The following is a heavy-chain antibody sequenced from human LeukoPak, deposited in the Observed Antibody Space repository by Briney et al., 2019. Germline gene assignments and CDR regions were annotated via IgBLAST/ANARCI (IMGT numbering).Heavy chain of an antibody. V-gene: IGHV1-69*13. CDR1: GGTFSSYA. CDR2: IIPIFGTA. CDR3: ARVEYGDYARGYYYGMDV. J-gene: IGHJ6*02. Sequence: GASVKVSCKASGGTFSSYAISWVRQAPGQGLEWMGGIIPIFGTANYAQKFQGRVTITADESTSTAYMELSSLRSEGTAVYYCARVEYGDYARGYYYGMDVWGQGTTVTVSS. D-gene: IGHD4-17*01.